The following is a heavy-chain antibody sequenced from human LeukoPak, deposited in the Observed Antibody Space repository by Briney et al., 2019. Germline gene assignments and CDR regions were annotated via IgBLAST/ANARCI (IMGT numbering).Heavy chain of an antibody. D-gene: IGHD3-9*01. CDR1: GFTFSSYW. Sequence: QTGGSLRLSCAASGFTFSSYWMSWVRQAPGKGLEWVANIKQDGSEKYYVDSVKGRFTISRDNAKNSLYLQMNSLRAEDTAVYYCARDAPLFWYDGLETWGPGTLVTVSS. V-gene: IGHV3-7*01. J-gene: IGHJ4*03. CDR3: ARDAPLFWYDGLET. CDR2: IKQDGSEK.